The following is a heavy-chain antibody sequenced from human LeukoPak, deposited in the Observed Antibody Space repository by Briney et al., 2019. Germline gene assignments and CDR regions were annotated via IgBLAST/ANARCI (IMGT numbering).Heavy chain of an antibody. Sequence: PSETPSLTCAVYGGSFSGYYWSWIRQPPGKGLEWIGEINHSGSTNYNPSLKSRVTISVDTSKNQFSLKLSSVTAADTAVYYCARGKRSSGWYSYYYGMDVWGQGTTVTVSS. V-gene: IGHV4-34*01. CDR2: INHSGST. CDR1: GGSFSGYY. CDR3: ARGKRSSGWYSYYYGMDV. J-gene: IGHJ6*02. D-gene: IGHD6-19*01.